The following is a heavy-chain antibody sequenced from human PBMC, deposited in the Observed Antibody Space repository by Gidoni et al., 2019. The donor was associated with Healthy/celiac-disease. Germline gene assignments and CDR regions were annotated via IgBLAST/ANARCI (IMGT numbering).Heavy chain of an antibody. CDR3: AHTRAVLRYFDWLLSSFDY. Sequence: QITLKESGPTLVKPTQTLTLTCTFSGFSLSTSGVGVGWIRQPPGKALEWLALIYWDDDKRYSPSLKSRLTITKDTSKNQVVLTMTNMDPVDTATYYCAHTRAVLRYFDWLLSSFDYWGQGTLVTVSP. J-gene: IGHJ4*02. V-gene: IGHV2-5*02. CDR2: IYWDDDK. CDR1: GFSLSTSGVG. D-gene: IGHD3-9*01.